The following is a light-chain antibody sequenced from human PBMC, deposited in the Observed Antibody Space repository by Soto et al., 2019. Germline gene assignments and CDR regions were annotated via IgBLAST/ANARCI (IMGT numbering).Light chain of an antibody. J-gene: IGLJ1*01. CDR3: QSFDTSPGV. CDR1: SSNIGAGYD. V-gene: IGLV1-40*01. CDR2: GNN. Sequence: QSVLTQPPSVSGAPGQRVTISCTGSSSNIGAGYDVHWYQQLPGTAPKLLIYGNNNRPSGVPDRFSGSKSGTSASLAITGLQAEDEADYYCQSFDTSPGVFGTGTKVTVL.